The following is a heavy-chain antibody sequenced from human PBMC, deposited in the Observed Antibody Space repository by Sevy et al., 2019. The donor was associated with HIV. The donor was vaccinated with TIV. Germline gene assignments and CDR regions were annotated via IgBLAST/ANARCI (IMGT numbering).Heavy chain of an antibody. D-gene: IGHD1-1*01. CDR3: ARSWDYWGQLGY. CDR1: GFTFNNYW. V-gene: IGHV3-7*03. CDR2: IKLDGSDK. Sequence: GGSLRLSCAASGFTFNNYWMTWVRQAPGKGLEWVANIKLDGSDKCYMESVKGRFNISRDNTKNSLYLQLNSLRAEDTAVYYCARSWDYWGQLGYWGQGTLVTVSS. J-gene: IGHJ4*02.